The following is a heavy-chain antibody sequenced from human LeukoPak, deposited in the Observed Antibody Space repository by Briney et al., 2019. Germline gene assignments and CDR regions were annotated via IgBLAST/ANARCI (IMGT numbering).Heavy chain of an antibody. Sequence: PGGSLRLSCAASGFTFSSYAMSWVRQAPGKGLEWVSNISGSGDSTYYADSVKGRFTISRDISKNTLYLQMNSLRGEDTAVYYCAKGIRGRYYYFDFWGQGTLVTVSS. CDR1: GFTFSSYA. CDR2: ISGSGDST. V-gene: IGHV3-23*01. CDR3: AKGIRGRYYYFDF. J-gene: IGHJ4*02. D-gene: IGHD1-26*01.